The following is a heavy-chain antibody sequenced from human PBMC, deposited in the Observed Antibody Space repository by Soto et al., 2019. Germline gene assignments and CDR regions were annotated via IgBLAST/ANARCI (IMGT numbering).Heavy chain of an antibody. V-gene: IGHV3-23*01. Sequence: LRLSCAASGFTFSSYAMSWVRQAPGKGLEWVSVISGSGGNTYYADSVKGRFTISRDNSRNTLYVQMNSLRAEDTAIYYCAKGSGYYYDNSGSNWFDPWGQGTLVTVSS. CDR3: AKGSGYYYDNSGSNWFDP. D-gene: IGHD3-22*01. J-gene: IGHJ5*02. CDR1: GFTFSSYA. CDR2: ISGSGGNT.